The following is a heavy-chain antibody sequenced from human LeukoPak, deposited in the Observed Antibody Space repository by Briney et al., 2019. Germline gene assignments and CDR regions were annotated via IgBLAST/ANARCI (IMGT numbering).Heavy chain of an antibody. CDR3: ATSCQIPPEYIYFDY. CDR1: GGTFSSYA. J-gene: IGHJ4*02. D-gene: IGHD2/OR15-2a*01. V-gene: IGHV1-69*05. Sequence: SVKVSCKASGGTFSSYAISWVRQAPGQGLEWMGGTIPIFGTANYAQKFQGRVTITTDESTSTAYMELSSLRSEDTAVYYCATSCQIPPEYIYFDYWGQGTLVTVSS. CDR2: TIPIFGTA.